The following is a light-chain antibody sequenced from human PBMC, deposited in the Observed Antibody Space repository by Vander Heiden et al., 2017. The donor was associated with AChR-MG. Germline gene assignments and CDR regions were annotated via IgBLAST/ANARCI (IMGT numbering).Light chain of an antibody. Sequence: DVQTTQSPSPPSASVGDRVTITCRASQNLHIYLNWYQHKPGKAPRLLIYSVSSLPSGVPSRFSGSGSGTDFTLTISSLQPEDSATYYCQQTYSTRALSFGGGAKVEIK. CDR1: QNLHIY. J-gene: IGKJ4*01. V-gene: IGKV1-39*01. CDR3: QQTYSTRALS. CDR2: SVS.